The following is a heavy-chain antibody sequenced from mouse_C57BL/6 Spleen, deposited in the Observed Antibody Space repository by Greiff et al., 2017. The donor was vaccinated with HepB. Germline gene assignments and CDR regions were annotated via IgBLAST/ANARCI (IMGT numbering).Heavy chain of an antibody. CDR3: ASGVVATDYFDY. Sequence: EVKLQESGPGLVKPSQSLSLTCSVTGYSITSGYYWNWIRQFPGNKLEWMGYISYDGSNNYNPSLKNRISITRDTSKNQFFLKLNSVTTEDTATYYCASGVVATDYFDYWGQGTTLTVSS. D-gene: IGHD1-1*01. V-gene: IGHV3-6*01. J-gene: IGHJ2*01. CDR2: ISYDGSN. CDR1: GYSITSGYY.